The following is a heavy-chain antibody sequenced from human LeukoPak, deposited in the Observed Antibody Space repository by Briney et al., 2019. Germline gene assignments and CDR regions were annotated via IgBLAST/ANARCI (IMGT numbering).Heavy chain of an antibody. V-gene: IGHV3-53*01. CDR3: AKAWWSTSSGGDSFGI. CDR1: GFTVSSTY. Sequence: GGSLRLSCAASGFTVSSTYMSWVRQAPGKGLEWVSVIYTGGITNYADSVKGRFTISRDTSKSTLYLQINSLRAEDTAVYYCAKAWWSTSSGGDSFGIWGQGTMVTVSS. D-gene: IGHD6-6*01. J-gene: IGHJ3*02. CDR2: IYTGGIT.